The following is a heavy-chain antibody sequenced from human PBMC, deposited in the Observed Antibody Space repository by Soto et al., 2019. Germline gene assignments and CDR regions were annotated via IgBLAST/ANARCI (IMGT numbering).Heavy chain of an antibody. D-gene: IGHD3-10*01. CDR1: GGSIGNLNC. CDR2: ISHSGST. Sequence: XXTLSLPCVVSGGSIGNLNCWRWVRQPPGKGLEWIGEISHSGSTNYKPSLKRRVTISIDKSKNQFSLKLRSATAADTAVYYCARIWFGEDYWGQGTLVTVSS. CDR3: ARIWFGEDY. V-gene: IGHV4-4*02. J-gene: IGHJ4*02.